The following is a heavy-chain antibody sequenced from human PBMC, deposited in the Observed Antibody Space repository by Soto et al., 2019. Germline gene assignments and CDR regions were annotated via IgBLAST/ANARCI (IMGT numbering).Heavy chain of an antibody. CDR3: AKEGNPCSGGSCYFGFFDY. D-gene: IGHD2-15*01. J-gene: IGHJ4*02. CDR2: ISYDGSNK. CDR1: GFTFRSYG. Sequence: GGSLRLSCAAPGFTFRSYGMHWVRPAPRKGLVWVAVISYDGSNKYYADSVKGRFTISRDNSKNTLYLQMNGLRAEDTAVYYCAKEGNPCSGGSCYFGFFDYWGQGTLVTVSS. V-gene: IGHV3-30*18.